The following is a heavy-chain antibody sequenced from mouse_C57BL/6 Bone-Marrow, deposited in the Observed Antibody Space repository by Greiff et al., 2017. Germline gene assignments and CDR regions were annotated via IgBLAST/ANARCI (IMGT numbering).Heavy chain of an antibody. CDR3: ARGLITTVVARAY. CDR2: IYPRSGNT. V-gene: IGHV1-81*01. Sequence: VQLQQSGAELARPGASVKLSCKASGYTFTSYGISWVKQRTGQGLEWIGEIYPRSGNTYYNEKFKGKATLTADKSSSTAYMELRSLTSEDSAVDFCARGLITTVVARAYWGQGTTLTVSS. D-gene: IGHD1-1*01. CDR1: GYTFTSYG. J-gene: IGHJ2*01.